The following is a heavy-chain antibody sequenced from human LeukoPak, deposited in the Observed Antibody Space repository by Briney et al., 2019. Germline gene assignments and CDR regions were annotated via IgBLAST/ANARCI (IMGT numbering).Heavy chain of an antibody. Sequence: ASETLSLTCTVSGGSISSGGYYWSWIRQHPGKGLEWIGYIYYSGSTYYNPSLKSRVTISVDTSENQFSLKLSSVTAADTAVYYCAITRNIAMPISYYYYGVDVWGQGTTVIVSS. CDR2: IYYSGST. CDR3: AITRNIAMPISYYYYGVDV. CDR1: GGSISSGGYY. J-gene: IGHJ6*02. D-gene: IGHD5-18*01. V-gene: IGHV4-31*03.